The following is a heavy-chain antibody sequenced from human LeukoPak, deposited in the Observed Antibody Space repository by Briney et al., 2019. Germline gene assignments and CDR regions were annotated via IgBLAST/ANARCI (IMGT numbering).Heavy chain of an antibody. J-gene: IGHJ4*02. V-gene: IGHV3-53*01. D-gene: IGHD5-12*01. CDR2: IYSGGST. CDR3: AMLVATPHRPHISDY. Sequence: GGSLRLSCAASGFTVSSNYMSWVRQAPGKGLEWVSVIYSGGSTYYADSVKGRFTISRDNSKNTLYLQMSSLRAEDTAVYYCAMLVATPHRPHISDYWGQGTLVTVSS. CDR1: GFTVSSNY.